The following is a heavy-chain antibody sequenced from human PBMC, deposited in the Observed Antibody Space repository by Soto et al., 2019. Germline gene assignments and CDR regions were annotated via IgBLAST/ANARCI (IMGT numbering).Heavy chain of an antibody. CDR2: INPNSGGT. CDR3: ARERKFDFWRKGLDV. V-gene: IGHV1-2*04. J-gene: IGHJ6*02. D-gene: IGHD3-3*01. CDR1: GYTFTGYY. Sequence: ASVKVSCKASGYTFTGYYMHWVRQAPGQGLEWMGWINPNSGGTNYAQKFQGWVTMTRDTSISTAYMELSSLQSEDTAVYYCARERKFDFWRKGLDVWGQGTTVTVSS.